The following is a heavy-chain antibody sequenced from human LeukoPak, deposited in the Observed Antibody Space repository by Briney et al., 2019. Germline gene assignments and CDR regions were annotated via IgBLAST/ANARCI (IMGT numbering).Heavy chain of an antibody. D-gene: IGHD3-9*01. CDR2: INHSGST. CDR1: GGSFSGYY. CDR3: ARGHDDTGYYSHHFDY. V-gene: IGHV4-34*01. J-gene: IGHJ4*02. Sequence: PSETLSLTCAVYGGSFSGYYWSWIRQPPGKGLEWIGDINHSGSTNYNPSLKSRVTISVDTSKNQVSLKLSSVTAADTAVYYCARGHDDTGYYSHHFDYWGQGTLVTVSS.